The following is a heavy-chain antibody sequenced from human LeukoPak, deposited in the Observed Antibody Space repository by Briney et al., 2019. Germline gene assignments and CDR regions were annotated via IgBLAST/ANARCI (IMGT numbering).Heavy chain of an antibody. D-gene: IGHD3-10*01. Sequence: GGSLRLSCGASGFTFSSYAMSWVRQAPGKGLEWVSVISDSGDYTYYADSVKGRFTISRDNSKNTLYLQMNSLRAEDTAVYYCVKRSYYGSGALDYWGQGTLVTISS. CDR2: ISDSGDYT. J-gene: IGHJ4*02. CDR3: VKRSYYGSGALDY. CDR1: GFTFSSYA. V-gene: IGHV3-23*01.